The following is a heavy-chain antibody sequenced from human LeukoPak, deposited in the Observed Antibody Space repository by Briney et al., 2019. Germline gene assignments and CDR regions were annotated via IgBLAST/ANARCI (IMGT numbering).Heavy chain of an antibody. CDR2: NSTNTGNP. D-gene: IGHD4-17*01. CDR1: GYTFTSYA. Sequence: ASVKVSCNASGYTFTSYALNWVRHAPGQGLEWMGWNSTNTGNPTYAQAFTGRFVFSLDTSVSTAYLQIRSLKTEDTAVYYCARTETTVTTTFDYWGQGTLVTVSS. V-gene: IGHV7-4-1*02. CDR3: ARTETTVTTTFDY. J-gene: IGHJ4*02.